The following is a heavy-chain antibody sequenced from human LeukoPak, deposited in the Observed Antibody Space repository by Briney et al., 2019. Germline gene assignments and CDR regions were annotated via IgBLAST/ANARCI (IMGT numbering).Heavy chain of an antibody. D-gene: IGHD4-11*01. CDR1: GDSMTRGGYY. V-gene: IGHV4-31*03. CDR3: ARAVDYRNYFDY. CDR2: IYHSGTT. Sequence: SQTLSATCTVSGDSMTRGGYYWSWVRQHPGKGLEWVGFIYHSGTTFYNPSLESRATISVDTSQSQFSLKLTSVTAADTAVYYCARAVDYRNYFDYWGQGALVTVSS. J-gene: IGHJ4*02.